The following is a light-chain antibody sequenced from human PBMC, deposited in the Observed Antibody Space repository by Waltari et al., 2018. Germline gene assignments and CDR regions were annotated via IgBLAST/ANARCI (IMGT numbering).Light chain of an antibody. Sequence: EIVLTQSPGTLSLSPGDRATLSCRASQSVSSIYFAWYQQKPGQAPRLLIYGASSRATGIPDRFSGSGSGTDFTLTISRLEPEDFAVYYCQQYGGSTWTFGQGTKVEIK. CDR3: QQYGGSTWT. J-gene: IGKJ1*01. CDR2: GAS. V-gene: IGKV3-20*01. CDR1: QSVSSIY.